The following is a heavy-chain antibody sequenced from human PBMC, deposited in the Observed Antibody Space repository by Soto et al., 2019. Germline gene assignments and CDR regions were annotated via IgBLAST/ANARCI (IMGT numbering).Heavy chain of an antibody. D-gene: IGHD3-10*01. CDR3: AHRLWVRGVTYYMDV. V-gene: IGHV2-5*02. Sequence: QITLKESGPTLVKPTQTLTLTCTFSGFSLSTSGVGVGWIRQPPGKALEWVALIYWDDDKRYSPSLKSRHTITKDTSKNQVVLTMTSMDPVDTATYYCAHRLWVRGVTYYMDVWGKGTTVTVSS. CDR2: IYWDDDK. CDR1: GFSLSTSGVG. J-gene: IGHJ6*03.